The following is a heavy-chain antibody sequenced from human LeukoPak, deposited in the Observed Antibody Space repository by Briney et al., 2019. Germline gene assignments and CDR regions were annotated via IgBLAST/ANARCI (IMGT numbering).Heavy chain of an antibody. D-gene: IGHD3-3*01. CDR2: IRYDGSNK. CDR1: GYTFSSYG. Sequence: GGSLRLSCAASGYTFSSYGMHWVRQAPGKGLEWVAFIRYDGSNKYYADSVKGRFTISRDNSKNTLYLQMNSLRAEDTAVYYCTAGGYDFWSGPNWFDPWGQGTLVTVSS. V-gene: IGHV3-30*02. CDR3: TAGGYDFWSGPNWFDP. J-gene: IGHJ5*02.